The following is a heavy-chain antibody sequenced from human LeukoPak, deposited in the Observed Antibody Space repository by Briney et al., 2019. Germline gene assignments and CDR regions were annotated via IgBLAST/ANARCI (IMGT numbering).Heavy chain of an antibody. Sequence: GWSLRLSCAASGFTFITYWMHWVRQARGRGLDWVSGISWNSGSIGYADSVKGRFTISRDNAKNALFLQMNSLRAEDMAVYYCARPMEGYSGSGNWYFDYWGQGTLVTVSS. CDR1: GFTFITYW. J-gene: IGHJ4*02. V-gene: IGHV3-74*01. D-gene: IGHD3-10*01. CDR3: ARPMEGYSGSGNWYFDY. CDR2: ISWNSGSI.